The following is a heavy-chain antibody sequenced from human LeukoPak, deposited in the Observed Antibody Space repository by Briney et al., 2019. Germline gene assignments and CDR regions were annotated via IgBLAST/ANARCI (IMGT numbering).Heavy chain of an antibody. CDR3: ASNLGAYSGYDKGAPDFDY. V-gene: IGHV1-24*01. Sequence: ASVKVSCKVSGYTLTELSMHWVRQAPGKGLEWMGGFDPEDGETIYAQKFQGRVTMTEDTSTDTAYMELSSLRSEDTAAYYCASNLGAYSGYDKGAPDFDYWGQGTLVTVSS. CDR1: GYTLTELS. CDR2: FDPEDGET. D-gene: IGHD5-12*01. J-gene: IGHJ4*02.